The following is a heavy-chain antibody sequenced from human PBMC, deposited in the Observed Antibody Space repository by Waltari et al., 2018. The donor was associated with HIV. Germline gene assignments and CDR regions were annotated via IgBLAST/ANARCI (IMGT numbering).Heavy chain of an antibody. CDR2: ILYEGSNK. Sequence: QVQLVESGGGVVQPGRSLRLSCAASGFTFSNYGMHWVREGTGRGLEWVAVILYEGSNKLDADSVKGRFTISRDNSKNTLYLQMNSLRAEDTAVYYCVRGGGTDYYDSGGYYSPLDYWGLGTLVSVSS. J-gene: IGHJ4*02. D-gene: IGHD3-22*01. V-gene: IGHV3-33*01. CDR1: GFTFSNYG. CDR3: VRGGGTDYYDSGGYYSPLDY.